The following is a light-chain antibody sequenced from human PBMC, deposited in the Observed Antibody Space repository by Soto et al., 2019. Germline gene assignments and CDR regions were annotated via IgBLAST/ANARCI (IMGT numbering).Light chain of an antibody. CDR3: SSYTSSSTLV. CDR2: GVS. CDR1: SSDVGGYNS. J-gene: IGLJ1*01. V-gene: IGLV2-14*03. Sequence: QSALTQPASVSGSPGQSITISCTGTSSDVGGYNSVSWYQQHPGKAPQFMIYGVSNRPSGVSSRFSGSKSGNTASLTISGLRAEDEADDYGSSYTSSSTLVFGTGTK.